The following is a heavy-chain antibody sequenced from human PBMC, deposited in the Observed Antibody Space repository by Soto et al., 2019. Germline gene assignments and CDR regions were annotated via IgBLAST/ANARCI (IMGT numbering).Heavy chain of an antibody. D-gene: IGHD3-9*01. CDR1: GFTFSSYG. CDR2: ISYDGSNK. V-gene: IGHV3-30*03. CDR3: ARTADYDILTGPFDY. J-gene: IGHJ4*02. Sequence: PGGSLRLSCAASGFTFSSYGMHWVRQDPGKGLEWVAVISYDGSNKYYADSVKGRFTISRDNSKNTLYLQMNSLRAEDTAVYYCARTADYDILTGPFDYWGQGTLVTV.